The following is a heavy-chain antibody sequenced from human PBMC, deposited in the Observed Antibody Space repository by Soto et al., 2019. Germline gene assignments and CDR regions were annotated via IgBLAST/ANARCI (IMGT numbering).Heavy chain of an antibody. CDR1: GGSFSGYY. CDR2: INHSGST. J-gene: IGHJ5*02. V-gene: IGHV4-34*01. Sequence: NPSATLALTCSVYGGSFSGYYWSWIRPPPGKGLEWIGEINHSGSTNYNPSLKSRVTISVDTSKNQFSLKLSSVTAADTAVYYCARGRNVVVVAATRTYNWFDPWGQGTLVTVSS. CDR3: ARGRNVVVVAATRTYNWFDP. D-gene: IGHD2-15*01.